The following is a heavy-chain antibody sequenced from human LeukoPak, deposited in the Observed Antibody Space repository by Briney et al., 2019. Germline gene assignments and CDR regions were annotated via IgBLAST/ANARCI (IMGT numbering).Heavy chain of an antibody. D-gene: IGHD2/OR15-2a*01. CDR1: GFTFSAYG. V-gene: IGHV3-23*01. J-gene: IGHJ4*02. CDR3: ARDMRAIVMLPRACYFDS. CDR2: ISGSDGAT. Sequence: PGGSLRLSCVGSGFTFSAYGMSWVRQAPGKGLESVSSISGSDGATSYADSVKGRFTISRDNSKNTLYLQMNSLRAEDTAIYYCARDMRAIVMLPRACYFDSWGQGTLVAVSS.